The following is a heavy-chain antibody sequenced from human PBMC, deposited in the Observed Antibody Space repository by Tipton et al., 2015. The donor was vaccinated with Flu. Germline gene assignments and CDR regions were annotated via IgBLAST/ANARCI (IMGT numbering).Heavy chain of an antibody. Sequence: TLSLTCAVYGGSFSGYYWSWIRQPPGKGLEWIGEINHSGSTNYNPSLKSRVTISVDTSKNQFSLKLSSVTAADTAVYYCARGRHSRVLQYFDWSKTKPTGYGMDVWGQGTTVTVSS. CDR1: GGSFSGYY. J-gene: IGHJ6*02. D-gene: IGHD3-9*01. CDR2: INHSGST. CDR3: ARGRHSRVLQYFDWSKTKPTGYGMDV. V-gene: IGHV4-34*01.